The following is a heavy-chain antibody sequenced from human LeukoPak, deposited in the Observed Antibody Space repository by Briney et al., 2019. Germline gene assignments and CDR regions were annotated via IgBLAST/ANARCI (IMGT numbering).Heavy chain of an antibody. Sequence: ASVKVSCXASGYTFTTYYMHWVRQAPGQGLEWMGVINPSGASTSYAQKFQGRVTMTRDTSTSTVYMELSRLRSDDTAVYYCARAPYSSSWYGPRRLDPWGQGTLVTVSS. CDR3: ARAPYSSSWYGPRRLDP. CDR2: INPSGAST. CDR1: GYTFTTYY. D-gene: IGHD6-13*01. J-gene: IGHJ5*02. V-gene: IGHV1-46*01.